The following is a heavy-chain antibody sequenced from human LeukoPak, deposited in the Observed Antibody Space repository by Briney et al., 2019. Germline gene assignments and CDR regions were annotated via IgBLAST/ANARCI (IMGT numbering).Heavy chain of an antibody. J-gene: IGHJ6*03. CDR2: ISTSSSYI. V-gene: IGHV3-21*01. D-gene: IGHD7-27*01. CDR3: ARDGSTPWGYYMDV. CDR1: GFTFSRHS. Sequence: GGSLRLSCAVSGFTFSRHSMNWVRQAPGKGLEWVSFISTSSSYIYYADSVKGRFTISRDNAKNSLYLQMNSLRAEDTAVYYCARDGSTPWGYYMDVWGKGTTVTISS.